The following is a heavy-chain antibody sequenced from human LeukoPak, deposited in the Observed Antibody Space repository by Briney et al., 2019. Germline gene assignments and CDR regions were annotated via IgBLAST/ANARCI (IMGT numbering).Heavy chain of an antibody. V-gene: IGHV3-23*01. CDR1: GFTFNNYA. CDR3: ARDRSRRFVPGAPGACDY. D-gene: IGHD3-10*01. CDR2: INDSGGFT. Sequence: PGGSLRLSCAASGFTFNNYAMTWVRQAPGKGLECVSTINDSGGFTYYAASVKGRFTISRDNSKNTLYLQMSSLRAEDTAVYYCARDRSRRFVPGAPGACDYWGQGTLVTVSS. J-gene: IGHJ4*02.